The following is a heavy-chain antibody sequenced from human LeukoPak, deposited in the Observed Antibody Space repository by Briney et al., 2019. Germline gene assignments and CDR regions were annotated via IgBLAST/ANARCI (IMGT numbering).Heavy chain of an antibody. CDR3: AKRIQSAMATGY. CDR1: GFTFSSYA. V-gene: IGHV3-23*01. J-gene: IGHJ4*02. Sequence: GGSLRLSCAASGFTFSSYAMSWVRQAPGKGLEWVSDINGSGGSTYYADSVKGRFTISRDNSKDTLYLQMNSLRAEDTAVYYCAKRIQSAMATGYWGQGTLVTVSS. D-gene: IGHD5-18*01. CDR2: INGSGGST.